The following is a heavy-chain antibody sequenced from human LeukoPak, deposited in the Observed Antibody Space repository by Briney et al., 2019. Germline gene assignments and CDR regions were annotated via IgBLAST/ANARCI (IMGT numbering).Heavy chain of an antibody. J-gene: IGHJ4*02. CDR1: GFTFSSYA. V-gene: IGHV3-23*01. Sequence: GGSLRLSCAASGFTFSSYAMSWVRQAPGKGLEWVSAISGSGGVTYYADSVKGRFTISRDNSKNTLSLQMNSLRAEDTALYYCAKRVEYYGSGSCDYWGQGTLVTVSS. CDR2: ISGSGGVT. CDR3: AKRVEYYGSGSCDY. D-gene: IGHD3-10*01.